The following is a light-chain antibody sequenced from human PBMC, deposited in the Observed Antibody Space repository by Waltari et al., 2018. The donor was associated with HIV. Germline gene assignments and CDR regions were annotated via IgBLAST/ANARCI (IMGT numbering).Light chain of an antibody. Sequence: QSVLTQPPSVSAAPRQKVTMSCSWTSSDLGPHYVSWYQHVPGMTPKLLIYDNNKRPSGIPDRFSGSKSGTSATLGITGLQTGDEADYYCGTWDGSLSGVVFGGGTKLTVL. CDR2: DNN. J-gene: IGLJ2*01. V-gene: IGLV1-51*01. CDR3: GTWDGSLSGVV. CDR1: SSDLGPHY.